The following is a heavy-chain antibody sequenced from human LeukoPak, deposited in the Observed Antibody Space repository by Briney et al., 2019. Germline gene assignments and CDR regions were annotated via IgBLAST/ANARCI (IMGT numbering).Heavy chain of an antibody. J-gene: IGHJ4*02. V-gene: IGHV3-33*01. CDR1: GFTFSSYG. D-gene: IGHD3-9*01. CDR3: ATSTSSEYDIYHFDY. Sequence: GGSLRLSCAASGFTFSSYGMHWVRQAPGKGLEWVALIWYAGNNTYYADSVKGRFTISRGNSKNTLYLQMNSLRAEDTAVYYCATSTSSEYDIYHFDYWGQGTLVTVSS. CDR2: IWYAGNNT.